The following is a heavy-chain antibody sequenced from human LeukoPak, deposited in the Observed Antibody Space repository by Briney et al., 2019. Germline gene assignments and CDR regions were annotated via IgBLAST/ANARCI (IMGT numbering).Heavy chain of an antibody. CDR1: GGSISSSSYY. CDR3: ARDGVIVGATGAFDI. V-gene: IGHV4-39*07. J-gene: IGHJ3*02. D-gene: IGHD1-26*01. Sequence: PSETLSLTCTVSGGSISSSSYYWSWIRQPPGKGLEWIGEINHSGSTNYNPSLKSRVTISVDTSKNHFSLKLSSVTAADTAVYYCARDGVIVGATGAFDIWGQGTMVTVSS. CDR2: INHSGST.